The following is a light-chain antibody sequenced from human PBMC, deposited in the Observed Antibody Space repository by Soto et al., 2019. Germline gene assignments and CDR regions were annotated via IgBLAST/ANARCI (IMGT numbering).Light chain of an antibody. J-gene: IGKJ1*01. CDR2: KVS. CDR1: QSLLNSDGNTY. Sequence: DIVLTQSPLSLPVTLGQPASISCRSSQSLLNSDGNTYLNWFQQRPGQSPRRLIYKVSKRDSGVPDRFSGSGSGTDFTLTISRLEPEDFAVYYCQQYGSSRTFGQGTKVEIK. CDR3: QQYGSSRT. V-gene: IGKV2-30*01.